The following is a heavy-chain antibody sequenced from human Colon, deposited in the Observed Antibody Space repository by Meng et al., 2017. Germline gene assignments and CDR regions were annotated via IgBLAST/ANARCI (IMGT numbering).Heavy chain of an antibody. J-gene: IGHJ4*02. CDR1: GASVSDTNYA. D-gene: IGHD7-27*01. CDR3: ARDNWGSLDY. V-gene: IGHV4-61*01. Sequence: QVQLQEGGPGLVKPPETLSRTWTVSGASVSDTNYAWSWIRQPPGKGLEWIGYGSTNHNPSLRSRVTISVDTSKNQFSLTLNSVTAADTAVYYCARDNWGSLDYWGQGTLVTVSS. CDR2: GST.